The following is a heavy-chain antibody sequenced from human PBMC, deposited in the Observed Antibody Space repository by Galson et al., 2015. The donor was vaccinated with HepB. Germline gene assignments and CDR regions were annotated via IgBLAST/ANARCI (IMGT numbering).Heavy chain of an antibody. CDR3: ATRPPTNYYGSGSYRSSFDARGMDV. CDR2: IYYSGST. Sequence: LSLTCTVSGGSISSYYWSWIRQPPGKGLEWIGYIYYSGSTNYNPSLKSRVTISVDTSKNQFSLKLSSVTAADTAVYYCATRPPTNYYGSGSYRSSFDARGMDVWGQGTTFTVSS. CDR1: GGSISSYY. J-gene: IGHJ6*02. V-gene: IGHV4-59*01. D-gene: IGHD3-10*01.